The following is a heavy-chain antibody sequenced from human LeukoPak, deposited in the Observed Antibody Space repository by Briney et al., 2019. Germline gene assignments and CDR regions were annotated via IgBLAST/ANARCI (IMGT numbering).Heavy chain of an antibody. V-gene: IGHV3-30*18. CDR2: ISYDGSNK. CDR3: AKVSLRWWGYVDY. D-gene: IGHD4-23*01. Sequence: PRGSRRLSCAASGFTFSNYGMHWVRQAPGKGLEWVAIISYDGSNKYYTDSVKGRFTISRDNSKNTLYLQMNSLRAEDTAVYYCAKVSLRWWGYVDYWGQGTLLTVSS. J-gene: IGHJ4*02. CDR1: GFTFSNYG.